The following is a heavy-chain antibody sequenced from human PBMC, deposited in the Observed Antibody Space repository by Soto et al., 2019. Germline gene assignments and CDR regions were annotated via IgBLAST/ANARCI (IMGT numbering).Heavy chain of an antibody. CDR3: AHSVEEGRGLDY. D-gene: IGHD3-10*01. CDR1: GFSLSTSGVG. J-gene: IGHJ4*02. V-gene: IGHV2-5*02. CDR2: IYWDDDK. Sequence: QITLKESGPTLVKPTQTLTLTCTFSGFSLSTSGVGVGWIRQPPGKALAWLALIYWDDDKRYSPALKSRLTITKDTSKNQVVLTMTNMDPVDTATYYCAHSVEEGRGLDYWGQGTLVTVSS.